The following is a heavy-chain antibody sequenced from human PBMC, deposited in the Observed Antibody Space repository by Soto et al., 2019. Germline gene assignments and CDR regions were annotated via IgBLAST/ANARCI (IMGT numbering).Heavy chain of an antibody. CDR2: IWYAGSNK. CDR3: ASPMVRGVILSWTPDQYGMDV. J-gene: IGHJ6*02. Sequence: GVSLRLSCSASGFTFSSYSMHWFRQAPGKVLQCVAVIWYAGSNKYYADSVKGRFTISRDNSKNTLYLQMNSLRAEDTAVYYCASPMVRGVILSWTPDQYGMDVWGPGTTVTVSS. CDR1: GFTFSSYS. D-gene: IGHD3-10*01. V-gene: IGHV3-33*01.